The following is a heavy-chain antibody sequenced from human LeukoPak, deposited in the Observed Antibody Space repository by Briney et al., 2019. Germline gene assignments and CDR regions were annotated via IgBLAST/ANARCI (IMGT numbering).Heavy chain of an antibody. J-gene: IGHJ1*01. CDR1: GFTFSSYG. CDR2: ISGSGDST. V-gene: IGHV3-23*01. D-gene: IGHD6-6*01. CDR3: AKDGKAARLDFQH. Sequence: GGTLRLSCAASGFTFSSYGMSWVRQAPGKGLEWVSAISGSGDSTYHADSVKGRFTISRDNTKNSLFLQMNSLRTDDTAVYYCAKDGKAARLDFQHWGQGTLVTVSS.